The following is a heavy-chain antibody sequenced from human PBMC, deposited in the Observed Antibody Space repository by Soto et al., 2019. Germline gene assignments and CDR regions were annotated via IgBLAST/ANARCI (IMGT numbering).Heavy chain of an antibody. Sequence: QLQLQESGPGLVKPSETLSLTCTVSGGSISSSSYYWGWIRQPPGKGLEWIGSIYYSGSTYYNPSLKSRVTISVDTSKNQFSLQLSSVTAADTAVYYCARRPIAVAGNMNAFDIWGQGTMVTVSS. CDR3: ARRPIAVAGNMNAFDI. J-gene: IGHJ3*02. CDR1: GGSISSSSYY. CDR2: IYYSGST. D-gene: IGHD6-19*01. V-gene: IGHV4-39*01.